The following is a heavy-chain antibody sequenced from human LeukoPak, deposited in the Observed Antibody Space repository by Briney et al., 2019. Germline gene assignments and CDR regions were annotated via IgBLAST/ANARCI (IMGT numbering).Heavy chain of an antibody. CDR1: GFTFSNAW. J-gene: IGHJ6*02. CDR3: TTDLVIVPLGMDV. D-gene: IGHD2-21*01. V-gene: IGHV3-15*01. Sequence: RGSLRLSCSASGFTFSNAWMSWVRQAPGKGLEWVGRIKSKTDGGTTDYAAPVKGRFTISRDDSKNTLYLQMNSLKTEDTAVYYCTTDLVIVPLGMDVWGQGTTVTVSS. CDR2: IKSKTDGGTT.